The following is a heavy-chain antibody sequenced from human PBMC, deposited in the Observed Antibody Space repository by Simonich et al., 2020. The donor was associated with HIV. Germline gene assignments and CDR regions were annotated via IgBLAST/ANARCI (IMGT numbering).Heavy chain of an antibody. D-gene: IGHD3-22*01. CDR3: ARRGHYYDSFDL. V-gene: IGHV4-59*12. J-gene: IGHJ2*01. CDR1: GGSISTYY. CDR2: IYYSGTT. Sequence: QVQLQESGPGLVKPSETLSLTCTVSGGSISTYYWSWIRQPPGKGLEWIGYIYYSGTTNHNPPLKSRGTISVDTSKNQFSLKLSSVTAADTAVYYCARRGHYYDSFDLWGRGTLVTVSS.